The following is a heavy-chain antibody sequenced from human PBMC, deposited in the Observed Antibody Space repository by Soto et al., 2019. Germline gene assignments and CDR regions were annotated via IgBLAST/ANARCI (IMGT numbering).Heavy chain of an antibody. D-gene: IGHD2-15*01. CDR3: ASEPEDCSGGSCYSGRGFAP. J-gene: IGHJ5*02. CDR2: ITPIFGTA. CDR1: GGTFSSYA. Sequence: QVQLVQSGAEVKKPGSSVKVSCKASGGTFSSYAISWVRQAPGQGLEWMGGITPIFGTANYAQKFQGRVTITADKYTSTAYMELSSLRSEDTAVYYCASEPEDCSGGSCYSGRGFAPWGQGTLVTFAS. V-gene: IGHV1-69*06.